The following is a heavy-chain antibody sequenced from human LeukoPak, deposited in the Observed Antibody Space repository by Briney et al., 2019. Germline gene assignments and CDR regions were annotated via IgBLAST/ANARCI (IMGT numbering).Heavy chain of an antibody. V-gene: IGHV3-21*05. D-gene: IGHD3-22*01. Sequence: GGSLRLSCAASGFTFSSYSMNWVRQAPGKGLEWVSYISSSSSCIYYADSVKGRFTISRDNAKNSLYLQMNSLRAEDTAVYYWTRHTYYYNSSGYYPANEGRDYWSQGTLVTVTP. CDR2: ISSSSSCI. CDR3: TRHTYYYNSSGYYPANEGRDY. J-gene: IGHJ4*02. CDR1: GFTFSSYS.